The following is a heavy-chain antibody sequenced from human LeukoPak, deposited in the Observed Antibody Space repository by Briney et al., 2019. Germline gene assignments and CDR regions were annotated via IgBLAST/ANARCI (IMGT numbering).Heavy chain of an antibody. V-gene: IGHV3-23*01. CDR3: ATYRQVLLSFES. D-gene: IGHD2/OR15-2a*01. Sequence: HSGGSLRLSCAVSGFTFSTFAMIWVRQPPGKGLEWVSSIFPSGGEIHYADSVRGRFTISRDNSKSTLSLQMNSLRAEDTAIYYCATYRQVLLSFESWGQGTLVTVSS. CDR2: IFPSGGEI. CDR1: GFTFSTFA. J-gene: IGHJ4*02.